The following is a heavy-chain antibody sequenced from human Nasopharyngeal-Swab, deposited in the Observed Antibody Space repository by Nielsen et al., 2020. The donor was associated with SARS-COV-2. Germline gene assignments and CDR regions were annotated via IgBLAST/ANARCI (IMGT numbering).Heavy chain of an antibody. J-gene: IGHJ3*02. Sequence: SETLSLTCAVSGGSISSSNWWSWVRQPPGKGLEWIGEINHSGSTNYDPSLKSRVTISVDTSKNQFSLKLSSVTAADTAVYYCARRAVLRYPWPTKMGNAFDIWGQGTMVTVSS. CDR1: GGSISSSNW. V-gene: IGHV4-4*02. D-gene: IGHD3-9*01. CDR3: ARRAVLRYPWPTKMGNAFDI. CDR2: INHSGST.